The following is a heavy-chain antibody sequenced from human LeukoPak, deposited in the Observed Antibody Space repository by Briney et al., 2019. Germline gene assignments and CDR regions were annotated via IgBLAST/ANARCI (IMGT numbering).Heavy chain of an antibody. CDR3: ARDFSYCGGDCYSH. J-gene: IGHJ4*02. CDR2: IIPIFGTA. CDR1: GGTFSSYA. Sequence: SVKVSCTASGGTFSSYAISWVRQAPGQGLEWMGGIIPIFGTANYAQKFQGRVTITADESTSTAYMELSSLRSEDTAVYYCARDFSYCGGDCYSHWGQGTLVTVSS. D-gene: IGHD2-21*01. V-gene: IGHV1-69*13.